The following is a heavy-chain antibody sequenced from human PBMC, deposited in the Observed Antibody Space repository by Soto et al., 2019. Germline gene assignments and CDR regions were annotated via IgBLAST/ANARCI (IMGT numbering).Heavy chain of an antibody. CDR2: IIPIFGTA. Sequence: SVKVSCKASGGTFSSYAISWVRQAPGQGLEWMGGIIPIFGTANYAQKFQGRVTITADESTSTAYMELSSLRSEDTAVYYCAARKGTHIKGVTIFGAAPRGMDVWGQGTKVTVSS. J-gene: IGHJ6*02. V-gene: IGHV1-69*13. CDR3: AARKGTHIKGVTIFGAAPRGMDV. D-gene: IGHD3-3*01. CDR1: GGTFSSYA.